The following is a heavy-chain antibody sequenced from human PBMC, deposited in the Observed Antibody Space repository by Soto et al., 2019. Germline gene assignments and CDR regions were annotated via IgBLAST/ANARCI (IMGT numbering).Heavy chain of an antibody. J-gene: IGHJ4*02. CDR1: GFTFSSYG. CDR2: ISYDGSNK. Sequence: PGGSLRLSCAASGFTFSSYGMHWVRQAPGKGLEWVAVISYDGSNKYYADSVKGRFTISRDNSKNTLYLQMNSLRAEDTAVYYCARTLARPAPPDFDYWGQGTLVTVSS. D-gene: IGHD6-6*01. V-gene: IGHV3-30*03. CDR3: ARTLARPAPPDFDY.